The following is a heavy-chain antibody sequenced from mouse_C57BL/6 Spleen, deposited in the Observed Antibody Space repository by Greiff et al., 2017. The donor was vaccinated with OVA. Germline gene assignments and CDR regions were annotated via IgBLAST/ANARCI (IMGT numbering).Heavy chain of an antibody. J-gene: IGHJ3*01. D-gene: IGHD2-5*01. CDR2: INPSSGYT. V-gene: IGHV1-7*01. CDR3: ATYYSNDGVAY. CDR1: GYTFTSYW. Sequence: QVQLQQSGAELAKPGASVKLSCKASGYTFTSYWMHWVNQRPGQGLEWIGYINPSSGYTKYNQKFKDKATLTADKSSSTAYMQLSSLTYEDSAVYYCATYYSNDGVAYWGQGTLVTVSA.